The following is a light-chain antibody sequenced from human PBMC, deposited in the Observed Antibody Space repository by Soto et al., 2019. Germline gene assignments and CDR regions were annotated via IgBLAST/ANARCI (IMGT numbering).Light chain of an antibody. CDR3: CSYAGSSTYV. V-gene: IGLV2-23*01. CDR1: NSVVGSYNL. J-gene: IGLJ1*01. CDR2: EGS. Sequence: QSALTQPASVSGSPGQSITISCTGNNSVVGSYNLVSWYQQHPGKAPKLMIYEGSKRPSGVSNRFSGSKSGNTASLTISGLQAEDEADYYCCSYAGSSTYVFGTGTKVTVL.